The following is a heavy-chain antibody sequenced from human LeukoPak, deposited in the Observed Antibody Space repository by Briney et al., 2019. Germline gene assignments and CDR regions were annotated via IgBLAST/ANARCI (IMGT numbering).Heavy chain of an antibody. D-gene: IGHD6-13*01. CDR2: ISAYNANT. J-gene: IGHJ4*02. Sequence: ASVKVSCKASGYTFTSYGISWVRQAPGQGLEWMGWISAYNANTNYAQKLQGRVTMTTDTSTSTAYMELRSLRSDDSAVYFCARVPIPPYSSSWYQPFDYWGQGTLVTVSS. CDR3: ARVPIPPYSSSWYQPFDY. V-gene: IGHV1-18*01. CDR1: GYTFTSYG.